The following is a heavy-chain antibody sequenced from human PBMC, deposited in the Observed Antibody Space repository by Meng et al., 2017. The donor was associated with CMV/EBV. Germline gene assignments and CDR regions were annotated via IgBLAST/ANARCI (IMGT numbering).Heavy chain of an antibody. CDR2: INPNSGGT. V-gene: IGHV1-2*02. J-gene: IGHJ5*02. D-gene: IGHD6-19*01. CDR1: GYTFTGYY. CDR3: ARDRVAVAGNHWFDP. Sequence: GQSGDEVTTPGASVKGSCTASGYTFTGYYMHWVRQAPGQGLEWMGWINPNSGGTNYAQKFQGRVTMTSDTSISTAYMELSRLSSDAPAVYYCARDRVAVAGNHWFDPWGQGTLVTVSS.